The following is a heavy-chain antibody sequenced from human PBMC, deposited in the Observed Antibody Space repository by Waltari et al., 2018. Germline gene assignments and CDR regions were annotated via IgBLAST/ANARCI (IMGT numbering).Heavy chain of an antibody. J-gene: IGHJ4*02. Sequence: QLQLQESGPGLVKPSETLSLTCTVSGGSISSSSYYWGWIRQPPGKGLEWIGSMYYCGSTYYNPSLKSRVTISVDTSKNQFSLKLSSVTAADTAVYYCARHYRSYGGNNFDYWGQGTLVTVSS. CDR2: MYYCGST. CDR1: GGSISSSSYY. D-gene: IGHD1-26*01. V-gene: IGHV4-39*07. CDR3: ARHYRSYGGNNFDY.